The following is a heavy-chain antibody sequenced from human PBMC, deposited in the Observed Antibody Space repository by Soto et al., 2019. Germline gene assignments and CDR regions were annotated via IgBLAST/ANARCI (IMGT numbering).Heavy chain of an antibody. D-gene: IGHD2-15*01. V-gene: IGHV3-48*03. Sequence: PGWSIRIGCASCGFSFFIYEMAWCCQAPGKGPEWIAYIKDGGSVTLYADSVKGRFTISRDDAENSLYLQMDDLGAEDTAVYYCAREICSGALCYDTFDLWGRGTSVTVSS. J-gene: IGHJ3*01. CDR1: GFSFFIYE. CDR2: IKDGGSVT. CDR3: AREICSGALCYDTFDL.